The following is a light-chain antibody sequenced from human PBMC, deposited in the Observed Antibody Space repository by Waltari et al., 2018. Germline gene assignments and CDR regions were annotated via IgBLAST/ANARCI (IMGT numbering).Light chain of an antibody. Sequence: QSALTQPASVSGSPGQSITLSCTGTSSDVGCYNYVSWYQQHPGKAPKLMIYDVINRPSGVSNRFSGSKSGNTASLTISGLQAEDEADYYCSSYTSSSTLTVFGGGTQLTVL. CDR1: SSDVGCYNY. V-gene: IGLV2-14*03. CDR2: DVI. CDR3: SSYTSSSTLTV. J-gene: IGLJ7*01.